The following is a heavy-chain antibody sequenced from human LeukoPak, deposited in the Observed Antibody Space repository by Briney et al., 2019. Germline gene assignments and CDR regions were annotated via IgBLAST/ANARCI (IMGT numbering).Heavy chain of an antibody. CDR2: ISGSGGST. V-gene: IGHV3-23*01. CDR3: AKDTQNYDILRVGV. CDR1: GFTFSIYA. D-gene: IGHD3-9*01. J-gene: IGHJ6*02. Sequence: PGGSLRLSCAASGFTFSIYAMSWVRQAPGKGLEWVSAISGSGGSTYYADSVKGRFTISRDNSKNTLYLQMNSLRAEDTAVYYCAKDTQNYDILRVGVWGQGTTVTVSS.